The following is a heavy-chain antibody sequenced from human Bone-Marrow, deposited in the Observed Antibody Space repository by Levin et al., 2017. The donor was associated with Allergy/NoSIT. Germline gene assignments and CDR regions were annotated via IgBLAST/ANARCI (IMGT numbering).Heavy chain of an antibody. CDR3: AAYLCSDAGCHTPGGY. CDR2: ICGSGDCT. J-gene: IGHJ4*02. Sequence: PGGSLRLSCAASGFTFSSHGMSWVRQAPGKGLEWVSAICGSGDCTYYADSVKGRFTISRDNSNNILYLQIISLRAEDTAVYYCAAYLCSDAGCHTPGGYWGQGTLVTVFS. CDR1: GFTFSSHG. V-gene: IGHV3-23*01. D-gene: IGHD2-15*01.